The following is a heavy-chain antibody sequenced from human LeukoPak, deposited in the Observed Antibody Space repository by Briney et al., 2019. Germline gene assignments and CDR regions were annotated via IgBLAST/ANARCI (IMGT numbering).Heavy chain of an antibody. CDR2: ISSSSSTI. CDR3: ARDRGGSYSAIDY. D-gene: IGHD1-26*01. V-gene: IGHV3-48*04. J-gene: IGHJ4*02. CDR1: GFTFSSYS. Sequence: GGSLRLSCAASGFTFSSYSMNWVRQAPGKGLEWVSFISSSSSTIYYADSVKGRFTISRDNAKNSLYLQMNSVRAEDTAVYYCARDRGGSYSAIDYWGQGTLVTVSS.